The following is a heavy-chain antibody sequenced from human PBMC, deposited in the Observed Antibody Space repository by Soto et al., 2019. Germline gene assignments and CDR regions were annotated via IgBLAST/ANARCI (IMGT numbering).Heavy chain of an antibody. Sequence: PGGSLRLSCSASGFTFSSYAMHWVRQAPGKGLEYVSAISSNGGSTYYADSVKGRFTISRDNSKNTLYLQMSSLRAEDTAVYYCVKGDYDFWSGYSLPYYYYGMDVWGQGTTVTAP. CDR3: VKGDYDFWSGYSLPYYYYGMDV. D-gene: IGHD3-3*01. J-gene: IGHJ6*02. CDR2: ISSNGGST. CDR1: GFTFSSYA. V-gene: IGHV3-64D*08.